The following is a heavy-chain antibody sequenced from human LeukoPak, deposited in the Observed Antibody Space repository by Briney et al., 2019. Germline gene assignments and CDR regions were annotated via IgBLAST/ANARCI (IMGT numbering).Heavy chain of an antibody. J-gene: IGHJ4*02. D-gene: IGHD3-22*01. V-gene: IGHV4-59*01. CDR2: IYHSGST. CDR3: ARDYDSSGYYGN. CDR1: GGSITSYY. Sequence: PSETLSLTCTVSGGSITSYYWSWIRQPPGKGLEWIGYIYHSGSTNYNPSPKSRVTISVDTSKNQFSLKLSSVTAADTAVYYCARDYDSSGYYGNWGQGTLVTVSS.